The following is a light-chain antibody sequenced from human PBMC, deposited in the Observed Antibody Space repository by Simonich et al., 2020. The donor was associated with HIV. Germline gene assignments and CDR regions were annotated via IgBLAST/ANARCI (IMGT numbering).Light chain of an antibody. CDR1: SSDVGGYND. Sequence: QSALTQPASVSGSPGQSITISCTGTSSDVGGYNDVSWYQQHPGKAPKLMICDVSKRPSGVSNRFSGSKSGNTASLTISGLQAEDEADYYCSSYTSSSIVIFGGGTKLTVL. CDR3: SSYTSSSIVI. CDR2: DVS. V-gene: IGLV2-14*01. J-gene: IGLJ2*01.